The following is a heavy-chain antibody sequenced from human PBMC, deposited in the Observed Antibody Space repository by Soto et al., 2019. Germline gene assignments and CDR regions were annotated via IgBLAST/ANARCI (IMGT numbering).Heavy chain of an antibody. Sequence: SETLSLTCSVSSASLISSTYYWIWIRQPPGRGPEWIGSIYYSGNTYYKPSLKSRVSISIDTSRNQFSLKLTSVTAADTGVYYCASSSPFHYWGPGILVTVSS. CDR1: SASLISSTYY. V-gene: IGHV4-39*01. J-gene: IGHJ4*02. D-gene: IGHD6-6*01. CDR3: ASSSPFHY. CDR2: IYYSGNT.